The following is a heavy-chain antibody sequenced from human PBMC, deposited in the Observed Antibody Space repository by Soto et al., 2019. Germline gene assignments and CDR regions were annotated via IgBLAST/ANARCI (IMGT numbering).Heavy chain of an antibody. CDR1: GFTFSSYW. CDR2: LNSDGSTT. CDR3: ARGKRAVAGYYGMDV. D-gene: IGHD6-19*01. Sequence: PGGSLRLSCAASGFTFSSYWMHWVRQVPGKGLVWVSRLNSDGSTTNYADSVKGRFTIFRDNARNTLSLQMNSLRADDKAVYYCARGKRAVAGYYGMDVWGQGTTVTVSS. J-gene: IGHJ6*02. V-gene: IGHV3-74*01.